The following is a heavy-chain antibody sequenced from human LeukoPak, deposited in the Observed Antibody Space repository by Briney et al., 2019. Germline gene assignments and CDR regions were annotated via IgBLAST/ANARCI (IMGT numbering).Heavy chain of an antibody. D-gene: IGHD1-26*01. CDR3: AREGYSGVDRAFDI. CDR2: ISSSTSPI. Sequence: GGSLRLSCAASGFPFSTYSMNWVRQAPGKGLEWLSYISSSTSPIYYADSVKGRFTVSRDNVKNSLFLQMNSLRAEDTAVYYCAREGYSGVDRAFDIWGQGTMVTVSS. J-gene: IGHJ3*02. V-gene: IGHV3-48*01. CDR1: GFPFSTYS.